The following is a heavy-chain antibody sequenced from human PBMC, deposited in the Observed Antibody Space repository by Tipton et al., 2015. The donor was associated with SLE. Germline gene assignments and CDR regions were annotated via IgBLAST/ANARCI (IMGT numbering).Heavy chain of an antibody. D-gene: IGHD1-26*01. CDR1: GGSISSDDYY. CDR2: MSYSGST. Sequence: LRLSCTVSGGSISSDDYYWTWIRQHPGKGLEWIGHMSYSGSTNYNPSLKSRVTISVDTSKNQFSLKLSSVTAADTAVYYCARDYRKGGGWFDPWGQGTLVTVSS. CDR3: ARDYRKGGGWFDP. V-gene: IGHV4-31*02. J-gene: IGHJ5*02.